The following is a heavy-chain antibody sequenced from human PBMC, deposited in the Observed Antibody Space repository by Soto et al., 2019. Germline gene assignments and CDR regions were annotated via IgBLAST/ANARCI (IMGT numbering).Heavy chain of an antibody. V-gene: IGHV3-9*01. J-gene: IGHJ6*02. CDR2: LSWNGVTI. D-gene: IGHD3-22*01. Sequence: EVQLVESGGGLVQPGRSLRLSCAASGFTFDDYAMHWVRQVPGKGLQWVSGLSWNGVTIGYAASVKGRFTISRDNAKNSLYLQMNGVRPDDTALYYGAASRAYDSSDYSGFHYGMDVWGLGTTVTVS. CDR1: GFTFDDYA. CDR3: AASRAYDSSDYSGFHYGMDV.